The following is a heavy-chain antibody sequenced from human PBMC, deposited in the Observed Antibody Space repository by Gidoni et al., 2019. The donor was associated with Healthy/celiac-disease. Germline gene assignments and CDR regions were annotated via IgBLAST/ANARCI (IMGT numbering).Heavy chain of an antibody. CDR1: GYTFTSYG. Sequence: QFQLVQSGAEVKKPAASVKVSCKASGYTFTSYGISWVRQAPGQGLEWMGWISAYNGNTNYAQKLQGRVTMTTDTSTSTAYMELRSLRSDDTAVYYCARDRGLLRYFDWLPEFDYWGQGTLVTVSS. CDR2: ISAYNGNT. CDR3: ARDRGLLRYFDWLPEFDY. D-gene: IGHD3-9*01. V-gene: IGHV1-18*01. J-gene: IGHJ4*02.